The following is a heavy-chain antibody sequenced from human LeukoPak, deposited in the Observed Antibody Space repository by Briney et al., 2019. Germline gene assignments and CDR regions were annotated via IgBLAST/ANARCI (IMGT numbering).Heavy chain of an antibody. CDR3: ARRSGIAVAGAFDY. J-gene: IGHJ4*02. Sequence: PGGSLRLSCAASGFSFSDYYMSWIRHAPGKGLEWVSYISSSGSLMYYADSVKGRFTISRDNAKKSLYLQMNSLRAEDTAVYYCARRSGIAVAGAFDYWGQGTLVTVSS. CDR1: GFSFSDYY. CDR2: ISSSGSLM. V-gene: IGHV3-11*01. D-gene: IGHD6-19*01.